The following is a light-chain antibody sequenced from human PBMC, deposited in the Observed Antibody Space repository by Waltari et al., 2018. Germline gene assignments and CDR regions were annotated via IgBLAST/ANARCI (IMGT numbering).Light chain of an antibody. CDR2: RNS. Sequence: QSLLTQPPSTSGTPGQRVTMSCSGTSSNIGMNTLTWYQHLPGTAPKLLIYRNSQRPSGVPDRFSGSKSGTSGSLAISELQSEDEADYYCATWDDTLNGYVFGTGTKVTVL. CDR3: ATWDDTLNGYV. CDR1: SSNIGMNT. V-gene: IGLV1-44*01. J-gene: IGLJ1*01.